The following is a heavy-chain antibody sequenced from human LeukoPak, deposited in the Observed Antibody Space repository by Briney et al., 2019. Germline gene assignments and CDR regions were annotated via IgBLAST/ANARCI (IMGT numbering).Heavy chain of an antibody. CDR1: GYTFTSYD. D-gene: IGHD2-15*01. V-gene: IGHV1-8*01. CDR2: MNPNSGNT. J-gene: IGHJ6*03. Sequence: ASVKVSCKASGYTFTSYDINWVRQATGQGLEWMGWMNPNSGNTGYAQKFQGRVTITRNTSISTAYMELSSLRSEDTAVYYCAREAYSLGYYYYYMDVWGKGTTVTVSS. CDR3: AREAYSLGYYYYYMDV.